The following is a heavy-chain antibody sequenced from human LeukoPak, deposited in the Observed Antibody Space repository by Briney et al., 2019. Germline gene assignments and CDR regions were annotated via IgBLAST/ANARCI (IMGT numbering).Heavy chain of an antibody. CDR3: VKSGPDFGDLPSEYYFDF. V-gene: IGHV3-33*06. D-gene: IGHD4-17*01. CDR1: GFSFSSYA. Sequence: GGSLRLSCAASGFSFSSYAMHWVRQAPGKGLEWVAIIWYDGSNQYYADSVRGRFTISRDNSKNTLHLQMNSLRAEDTAAYYCVKSGPDFGDLPSEYYFDFWGQGTLVTVSS. J-gene: IGHJ4*02. CDR2: IWYDGSNQ.